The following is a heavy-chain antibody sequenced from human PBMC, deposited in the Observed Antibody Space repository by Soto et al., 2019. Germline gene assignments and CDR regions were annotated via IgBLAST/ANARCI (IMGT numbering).Heavy chain of an antibody. V-gene: IGHV3-30*18. CDR2: ISYDGSNK. CDR3: AKDRDVVVPAAIDYYYYYGMDV. CDR1: GFTFSSYG. D-gene: IGHD2-2*02. Sequence: QVQLVESGGGVVQPGRSLRLSCAASGFTFSSYGIHWVRHAPGKGLEWVAVISYDGSNKYYADSVKGRFTISRDNSKNTLYLQMNSLRAEDTAVYYCAKDRDVVVPAAIDYYYYYGMDVWGQGTTVTVSS. J-gene: IGHJ6*02.